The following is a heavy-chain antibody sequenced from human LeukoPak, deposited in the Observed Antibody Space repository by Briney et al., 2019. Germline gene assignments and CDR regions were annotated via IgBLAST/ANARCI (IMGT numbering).Heavy chain of an antibody. CDR1: GGSFSGYY. V-gene: IGHV4-34*01. D-gene: IGHD2-2*01. Sequence: SETLSLTCAVYGGSFSGYYWSWIRQPPGKGLEWIGEINHSGSTNYNPSLKSRVTISVDTSKNQFSLKLSSVTAADTAVYYRAGILSSTSSVDYWGQGTLVTASS. CDR3: AGILSSTSSVDY. J-gene: IGHJ4*02. CDR2: INHSGST.